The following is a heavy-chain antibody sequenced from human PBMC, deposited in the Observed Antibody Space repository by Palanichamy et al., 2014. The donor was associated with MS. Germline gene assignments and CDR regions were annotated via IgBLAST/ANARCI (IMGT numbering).Heavy chain of an antibody. J-gene: IGHJ4*02. CDR2: IYHSGSA. CDR1: GYSISSGYY. V-gene: IGHV4-38-2*02. Sequence: QVQLQESGPGLVKPTKTLSLTCTVSGYSISSGYYVGRGSGSPPGRGLEWIGSIYHSGSAYYNPSLKSRVTISVDTSKNQFSLKLSSVTAADTAVYYCARDRDQWQVFVYWGQGSLVTVSS. D-gene: IGHD6-19*01. CDR3: ARDRDQWQVFVY.